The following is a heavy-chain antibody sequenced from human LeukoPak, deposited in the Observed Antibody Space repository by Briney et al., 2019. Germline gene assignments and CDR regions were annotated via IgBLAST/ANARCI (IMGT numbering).Heavy chain of an antibody. CDR3: ARHPFQYPFDH. J-gene: IGHJ5*02. Sequence: PSETLSLTCTVSGASVSSDYWSWIRQSPGKGLEWIGYIYHSGHTMSNPSLKSRVYLSLDTSNNQFSLKLSSVTAADTAVYYCARHPFQYPFDHWGQGTVVSVSS. CDR1: GASVSSDY. V-gene: IGHV4-59*08. CDR2: IYHSGHT. D-gene: IGHD2/OR15-2a*01.